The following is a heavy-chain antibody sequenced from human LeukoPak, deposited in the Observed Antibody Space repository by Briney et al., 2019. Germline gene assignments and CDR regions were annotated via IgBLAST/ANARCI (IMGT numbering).Heavy chain of an antibody. CDR3: ARQRYSSSWYAFDH. J-gene: IGHJ4*02. CDR2: IYPGDSDT. V-gene: IGHV5-51*01. CDR1: GYSFTNYW. D-gene: IGHD6-13*01. Sequence: GESLKISCKASGYSFTNYWIGWVRQMPGKGLEWMGIIYPGDSDTRYSPSFQGQVTISADKSISTAYLQWSSLQASDTAMYYCARQRYSSSWYAFDHWGQGTLVTVSS.